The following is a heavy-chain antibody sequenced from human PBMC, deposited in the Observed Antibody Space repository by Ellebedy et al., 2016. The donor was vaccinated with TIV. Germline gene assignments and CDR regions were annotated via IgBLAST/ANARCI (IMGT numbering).Heavy chain of an antibody. CDR1: GYTFTTYG. CDR2: ISPYNGNT. V-gene: IGHV1-18*01. CDR3: AGGWGSGWYISFDL. Sequence: AASVKVSCKASGYTFTTYGINWVRQSPGQGLECMGWISPYNGNTNYVQKFQDRLTMTTDTSTSTAYMELRSLRSDDTAVYYCAGGWGSGWYISFDLWGQGTLVTVSS. D-gene: IGHD6-19*01. J-gene: IGHJ4*02.